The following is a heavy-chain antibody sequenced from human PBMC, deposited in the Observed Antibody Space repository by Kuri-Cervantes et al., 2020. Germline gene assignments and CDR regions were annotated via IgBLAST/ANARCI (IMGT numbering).Heavy chain of an antibody. CDR1: GYTFTSYA. Sequence: ASVKVSCKASGYTFTSYAIHWVRQAPGQRLEWMGWINAGNGDTKYSQNLQGRVTFTRDTSASTAYMDLSSLRSEDTAVYYCASPYIFRGAMYRGFDYWGQGPLVTVSS. CDR2: INAGNGDT. D-gene: IGHD3-10*01. CDR3: ASPYIFRGAMYRGFDY. J-gene: IGHJ4*02. V-gene: IGHV1-3*01.